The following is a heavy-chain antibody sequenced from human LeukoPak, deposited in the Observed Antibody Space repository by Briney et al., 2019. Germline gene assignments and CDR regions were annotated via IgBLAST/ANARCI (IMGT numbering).Heavy chain of an antibody. V-gene: IGHV4-34*01. D-gene: IGHD1-1*01. J-gene: IGHJ4*02. CDR3: ARMPTGKIFDY. Sequence: SETLSLTCAVYGGSFSGYYWSWLRQPPGKGLEWIGEINHSGSTNYNPSLKSRVIISVDKSKNQFSLRLTSVTAADTAVYYCARMPTGKIFDYWGQGTLVTVSS. CDR2: INHSGST. CDR1: GGSFSGYY.